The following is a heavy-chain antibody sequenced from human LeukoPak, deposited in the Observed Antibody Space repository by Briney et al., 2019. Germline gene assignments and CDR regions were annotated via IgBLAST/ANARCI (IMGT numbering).Heavy chain of an antibody. V-gene: IGHV3-73*01. D-gene: IGHD3-10*01. CDR1: GFTFSGSA. CDR3: TGNYYGSGSYADFDY. Sequence: PGGSLKLSCAASGFTFSGSAMHWVRQASGKGLEWVGRIRSKANSYATAYAASVKGRFTISRDDSKNTAYLQMDSLKTGDTAVYYCTGNYYGSGSYADFDYWGQGTLVTVSS. CDR2: IRSKANSYAT. J-gene: IGHJ4*02.